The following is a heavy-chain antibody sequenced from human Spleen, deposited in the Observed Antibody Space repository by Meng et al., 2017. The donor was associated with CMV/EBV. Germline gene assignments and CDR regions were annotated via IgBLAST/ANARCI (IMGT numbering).Heavy chain of an antibody. J-gene: IGHJ4*02. Sequence: ASVKVSCKASGYTFNDYYIHWVRQAPGQGLEWMAWINPNSGDTKYTQKFEGRVTLTRDTSITTAYLEFRSLRSDDTAVYYCARYVAARPHRSFDYWGQGTLVTVSS. V-gene: IGHV1-2*02. CDR1: GYTFNDYY. D-gene: IGHD6-6*01. CDR2: INPNSGDT. CDR3: ARYVAARPHRSFDY.